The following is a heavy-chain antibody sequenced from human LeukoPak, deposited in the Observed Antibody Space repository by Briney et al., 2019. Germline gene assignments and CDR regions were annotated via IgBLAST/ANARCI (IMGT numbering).Heavy chain of an antibody. V-gene: IGHV3-30*02. CDR1: GFTFSSYG. Sequence: GGSLRLSCAASGFTFSSYGMHWVRQAPGKGLEWVAFIRYDGSNKYYADSVKGRFTISRDNAKNSLYLQMNSLRAEDTAVYYCARGHSSGLTPIDYWGQGTLVTVSS. CDR3: ARGHSSGLTPIDY. J-gene: IGHJ4*02. CDR2: IRYDGSNK. D-gene: IGHD6-19*01.